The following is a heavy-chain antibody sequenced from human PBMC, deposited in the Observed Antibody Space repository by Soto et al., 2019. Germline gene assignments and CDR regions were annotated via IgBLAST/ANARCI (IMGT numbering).Heavy chain of an antibody. CDR3: AGAPTLTRLGGGRGYDFWSGYLPGFDY. J-gene: IGHJ4*02. CDR1: GGTFSSYA. V-gene: IGHV1-69*01. Sequence: QVQLVQSGAEVKKPGSSVKVSCKASGGTFSSYAISWVRQAPGQGLEWMGGIIPIFGTANYAQKFQGRVTITADESTSTAYMELSSLRSEDTAVYYCAGAPTLTRLGGGRGYDFWSGYLPGFDYWGQGTLVTVSS. D-gene: IGHD3-3*01. CDR2: IIPIFGTA.